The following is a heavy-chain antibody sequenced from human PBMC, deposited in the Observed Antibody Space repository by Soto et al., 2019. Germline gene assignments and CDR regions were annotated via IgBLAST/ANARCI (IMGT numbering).Heavy chain of an antibody. D-gene: IGHD4-17*01. J-gene: IGHJ4*02. CDR2: ISSNSDTI. CDR1: GFTADDYA. CDR3: EKDMNGGGMTTIHYFDS. Sequence: EVQLVESGGGLVQPGRSLRLSCVASGFTADDYAMHWVRQAPGKGLEWVSGISSNSDTIDYADSVKGRFTISRDNAKTPCFLKMKSLRPEETALYYCEKDMNGGGMTTIHYFDSWGQGTLVTVSS. V-gene: IGHV3-9*02.